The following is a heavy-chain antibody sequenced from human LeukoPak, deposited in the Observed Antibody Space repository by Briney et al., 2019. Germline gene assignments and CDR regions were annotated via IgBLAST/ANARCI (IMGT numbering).Heavy chain of an antibody. CDR3: ATRSGDY. J-gene: IGHJ4*02. D-gene: IGHD5-12*01. CDR2: FDPEDGET. Sequence: ASVKVSCKASGYTFSGYYMHWVRQAPGKGLEWMGGFDPEDGETIYAQKFQGRVTMTEDTSTDTAYMELSSLRSEDTAVYYCATRSGDYWGQGTLVTVSS. V-gene: IGHV1-24*01. CDR1: GYTFSGYY.